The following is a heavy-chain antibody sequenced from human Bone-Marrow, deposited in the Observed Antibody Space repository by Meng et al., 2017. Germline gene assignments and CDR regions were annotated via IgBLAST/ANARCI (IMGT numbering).Heavy chain of an antibody. V-gene: IGHV1-2*06. CDR1: GYNFPDYD. J-gene: IGHJ1*01. CDR2: NNPKSGDT. Sequence: VQLEQAGAQVKQPGASVKASCTPSGYNFPDYDIHWVRRSPGQGLEWMGRNNPKSGDTHYAQKFQARVTMTGDTSVSTAYMELSSLRSEDTAVYYGAREGIAAASLQDWGQGTLVTVSS. CDR3: AREGIAAASLQD. D-gene: IGHD6-13*01.